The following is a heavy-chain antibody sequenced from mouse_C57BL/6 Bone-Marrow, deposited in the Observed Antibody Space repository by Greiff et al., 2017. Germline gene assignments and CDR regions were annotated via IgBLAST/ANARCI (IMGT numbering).Heavy chain of an antibody. V-gene: IGHV5-12*01. CDR3: ARHNISRIDYGSSWYFDV. Sequence: DVQLVESGGGLVQPGGSLKLSCAASGFTFSDYYMYWVRQTPEKRLEWVAYISNGGGSTYYPDTVKGRFTISRDNAKNTLYLQRSRLKSEDTAMYYCARHNISRIDYGSSWYFDVWGTGTTVTVSS. J-gene: IGHJ1*03. CDR1: GFTFSDYY. CDR2: ISNGGGST. D-gene: IGHD1-1*01.